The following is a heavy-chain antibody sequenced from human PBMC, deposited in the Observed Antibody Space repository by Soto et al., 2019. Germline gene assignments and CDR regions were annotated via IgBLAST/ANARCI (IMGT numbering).Heavy chain of an antibody. J-gene: IGHJ4*02. Sequence: ASVKVSCKASGYTFTSYGLSWVRQAPGQGLEWMGWISAYNGNTNYAQKLQGRVTMTADTSINTAYMEVTRLRFDDTAVYFCARDGNYAYVSYFFDYWGQGALVTVSS. CDR3: ARDGNYAYVSYFFDY. D-gene: IGHD3-22*01. CDR2: ISAYNGNT. CDR1: GYTFTSYG. V-gene: IGHV1-18*04.